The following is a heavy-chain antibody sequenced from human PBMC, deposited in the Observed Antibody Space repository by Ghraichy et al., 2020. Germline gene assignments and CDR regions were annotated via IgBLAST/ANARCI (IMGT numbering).Heavy chain of an antibody. Sequence: SETMSLTCSVSGDSLSSYHWTWVRQSSGKGLEWIGCIYTSGNTRNNPSLESRLTMSMDTSKNQFSLNLRSVTASDTAVYYCVRRRRMSGTRGDAMDVWGQGTTVTVSS. V-gene: IGHV4-4*09. D-gene: IGHD2-8*01. CDR2: IYTSGNT. CDR1: GDSLSSYH. J-gene: IGHJ6*02. CDR3: VRRRRMSGTRGDAMDV.